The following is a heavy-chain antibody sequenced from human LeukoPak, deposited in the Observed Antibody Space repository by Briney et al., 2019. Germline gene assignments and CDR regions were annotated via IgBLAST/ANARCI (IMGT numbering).Heavy chain of an antibody. CDR3: AKVGWPHSGPTYYFDY. Sequence: PGGSLRLSCAASGFIFSSYSMSWVRQAPGKGLEWVSVITGSGGNTYYADSVKGRFTISKDNSKNTLCLQMNSLRTEDTAVYYCAKVGWPHSGPTYYFDYWGQGTLVTVSS. D-gene: IGHD2-15*01. J-gene: IGHJ4*02. V-gene: IGHV3-23*01. CDR2: ITGSGGNT. CDR1: GFIFSSYS.